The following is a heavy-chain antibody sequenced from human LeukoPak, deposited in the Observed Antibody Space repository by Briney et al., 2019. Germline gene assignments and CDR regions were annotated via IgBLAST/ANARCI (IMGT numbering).Heavy chain of an antibody. D-gene: IGHD1-26*01. CDR1: GFTFSSYS. V-gene: IGHV3-21*01. Sequence: MTGGSLGLSCAASGFTFSSYSMNWVRQAPGKGLEWVSSISSSSSYIYYADSVKGRFTISRDNAKNSLYLQMNSLRAEDTAVYYCARAPSAEDTFDIWGQGTMVTVSS. CDR2: ISSSSSYI. CDR3: ARAPSAEDTFDI. J-gene: IGHJ3*02.